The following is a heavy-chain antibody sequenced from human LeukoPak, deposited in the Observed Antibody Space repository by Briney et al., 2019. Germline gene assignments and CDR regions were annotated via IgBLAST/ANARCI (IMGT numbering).Heavy chain of an antibody. CDR2: IYHSGST. J-gene: IGHJ6*03. CDR1: GGSISSSNW. CDR3: AREGNYDFWSGYYGNYYYYYMDV. D-gene: IGHD3-3*01. V-gene: IGHV4-4*02. Sequence: PSGTLSLTCAVSGGSISSSNWWSWVRQPPGKGLEWIGEIYHSGSTNYNPSLKSRVTISVDKSKNQFSLKLSSVTAADTAVYYCAREGNYDFWSGYYGNYYYYYMDVWGKGTTVTVSS.